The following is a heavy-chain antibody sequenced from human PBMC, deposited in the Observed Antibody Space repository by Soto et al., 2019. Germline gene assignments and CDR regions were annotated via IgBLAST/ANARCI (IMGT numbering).Heavy chain of an antibody. V-gene: IGHV1-18*01. Sequence: ASVKVSCKASGYTFTIYGISGVLQSPGQGLEWMGWISAYNGNTNYAQKLQGRVTMTTDTSTSTAYMELRSLRSDDTAVYYCARGSSIVGATALDYWGQGTLVTVSS. CDR1: GYTFTIYG. D-gene: IGHD1-26*01. CDR2: ISAYNGNT. CDR3: ARGSSIVGATALDY. J-gene: IGHJ4*02.